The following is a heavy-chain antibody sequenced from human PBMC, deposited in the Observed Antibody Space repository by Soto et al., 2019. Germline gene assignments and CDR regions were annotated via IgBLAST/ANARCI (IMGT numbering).Heavy chain of an antibody. D-gene: IGHD2-8*01. CDR2: INPKSGGT. V-gene: IGHV1-2*04. CDR1: GYSFTDYH. J-gene: IGHJ6*02. Sequence: ASVKVSRKASGYSFTDYHIHWVRQAPGQGLEWLGRINPKSGGTSTAQKFQGWVTMTTDTSISTASMELTRLTSDDTAIYYCARGDSTDCSNGVCSFFYNHDMDVWGQGTTVTVSS. CDR3: ARGDSTDCSNGVCSFFYNHDMDV.